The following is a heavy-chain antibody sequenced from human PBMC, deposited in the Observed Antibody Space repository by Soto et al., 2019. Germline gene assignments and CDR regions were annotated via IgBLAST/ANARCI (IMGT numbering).Heavy chain of an antibody. D-gene: IGHD2-8*02. CDR2: IYHSGST. Sequence: QVQLQESGPGLVKPSGTLSLTCAVSGGSISSSNWWSWVRQPPGKGLEWIGEIYHSGSTNYNPSLKSRVTISVDKSKNQFSLKLSSVTAADTAVYYCARVSLVLTDSIPYYYYYGMDVWGQGTTVTVSS. J-gene: IGHJ6*02. CDR1: GGSISSSNW. V-gene: IGHV4-4*02. CDR3: ARVSLVLTDSIPYYYYYGMDV.